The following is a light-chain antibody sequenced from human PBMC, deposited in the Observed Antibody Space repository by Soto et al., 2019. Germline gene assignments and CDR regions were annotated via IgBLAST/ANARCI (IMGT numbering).Light chain of an antibody. J-gene: IGKJ4*01. CDR1: EIVSNMY. CDR3: QQYGGSPLT. CDR2: GAS. Sequence: EIVLTQSPGTLSLSPGERGTLSCRASEIVSNMYLAWYQQKPGQAPRLLIYGASSRATGVPDRFSGNGSGTHFTLTISRLEPEDFAVYYCQQYGGSPLTFGGGTKVEIK. V-gene: IGKV3-20*01.